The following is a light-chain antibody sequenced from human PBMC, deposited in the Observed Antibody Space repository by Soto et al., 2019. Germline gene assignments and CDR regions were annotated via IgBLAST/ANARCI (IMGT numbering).Light chain of an antibody. CDR2: DAS. CDR1: QDISKN. CDR3: QQYDNLLPIT. J-gene: IGKJ5*01. V-gene: IGKV1-33*01. Sequence: IQMTQSPSSLSASVGDRVTITCQARQDISKNLKGYQQKPGKATKLLIYDASSMQTGVPSRSSGSGSATHFTYTISSLQPEDVATHYCQQYDNLLPITFGQGTRLESK.